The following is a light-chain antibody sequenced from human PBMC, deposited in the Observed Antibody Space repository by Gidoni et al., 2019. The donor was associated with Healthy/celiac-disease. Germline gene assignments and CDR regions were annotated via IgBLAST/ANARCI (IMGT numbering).Light chain of an antibody. CDR2: GAS. CDR3: QQYGSSRT. Sequence: SQSVSSSYLAWYQQKPGQAPRLLIYGASSRSTGIPDRFSGSGSGTDFTLTISRLEPEDFAVYYCQQYGSSRTFGQGTKLEIK. CDR1: QSVSSSY. J-gene: IGKJ2*01. V-gene: IGKV3-20*01.